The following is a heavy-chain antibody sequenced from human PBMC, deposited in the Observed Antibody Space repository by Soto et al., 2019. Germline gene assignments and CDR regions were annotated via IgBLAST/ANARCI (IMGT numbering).Heavy chain of an antibody. V-gene: IGHV3-30*18. CDR1: GFTFNTYG. CDR3: AKGRHCSSTSCYFYYYGMDV. Sequence: QVQLVESGGGVVQPGRSLRLSCAASGFTFNTYGMHWVRQAPGKGLEWVAVISYDGSNKYYADSVKGRLTISRDNSKNTLYLQMNSLRAEDTAVYYCAKGRHCSSTSCYFYYYGMDVWGQGTTVAVSS. CDR2: ISYDGSNK. D-gene: IGHD2-2*01. J-gene: IGHJ6*02.